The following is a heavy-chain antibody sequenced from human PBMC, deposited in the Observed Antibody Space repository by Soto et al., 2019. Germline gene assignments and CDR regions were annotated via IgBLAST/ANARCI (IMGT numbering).Heavy chain of an antibody. D-gene: IGHD2-21*02. CDR1: GFTFSYYG. V-gene: IGHV3-33*01. Sequence: QVHLVESGGGVVQPGTSLRLSCAASGFTFSYYGMHWVRQAPGQGLEWVAFIWFDGTREFYTDSVKGRFSISRDNSNNTLYLQMHSLTAEDTALYYCARVSTGDTAPNYFDFWGQGTLVTVSS. J-gene: IGHJ4*02. CDR2: IWFDGTRE. CDR3: ARVSTGDTAPNYFDF.